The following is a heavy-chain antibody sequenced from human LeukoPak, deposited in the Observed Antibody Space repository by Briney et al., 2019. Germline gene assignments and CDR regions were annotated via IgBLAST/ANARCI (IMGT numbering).Heavy chain of an antibody. J-gene: IGHJ4*02. V-gene: IGHV4-61*05. D-gene: IGHD3-9*01. CDR2: IYTSGST. CDR1: GGSISSSSAY. CDR3: ARGEWALRYLD. Sequence: PSETLSLTCTVPGGSISSSSAYWGWIRQPPGKGLEWIGRIYTSGSTNYNPSLKSRVTMSVDTSKNQFSLKLSSVTAADTAVYYCARGEWALRYLDWGQGTLVTVSS.